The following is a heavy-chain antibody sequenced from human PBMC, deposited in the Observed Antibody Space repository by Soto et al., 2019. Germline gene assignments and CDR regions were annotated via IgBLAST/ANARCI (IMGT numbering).Heavy chain of an antibody. CDR3: AKESRIAAAGTKSVCYFGY. D-gene: IGHD6-13*01. J-gene: IGHJ4*02. V-gene: IGHV3-23*01. CDR2: ISGSGGST. Sequence: GGSLRLSCAASGFTFSSYAMSWVRQAPGKGLEWVSAISGSGGSTYYADSVKGRFTISRDNSKNTLYLQMNSLRAEDTAVYYCAKESRIAAAGTKSVCYFGYWGQGTLVTVSS. CDR1: GFTFSSYA.